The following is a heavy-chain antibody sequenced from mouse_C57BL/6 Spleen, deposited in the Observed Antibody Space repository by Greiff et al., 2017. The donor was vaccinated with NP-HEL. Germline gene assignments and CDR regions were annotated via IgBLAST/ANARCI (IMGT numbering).Heavy chain of an antibody. CDR1: GYTFTDYY. CDR3: ARNDYYGSSFGY. V-gene: IGHV1-26*01. CDR2: INPNNGGT. D-gene: IGHD1-1*01. Sequence: EVQLQQSGPELVKPGASVKISCKASGYTFTDYYMNWVKQSHGKSLEWIGDINPNNGGTSYNQKFKGKATLTVDKSSSTAYMELRSLTSEDSAVYYCARNDYYGSSFGYWGKGTTLTVSS. J-gene: IGHJ2*01.